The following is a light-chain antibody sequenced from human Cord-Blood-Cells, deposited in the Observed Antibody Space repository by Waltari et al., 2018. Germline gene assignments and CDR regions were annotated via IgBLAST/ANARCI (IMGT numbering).Light chain of an antibody. CDR1: SSDVGGYNS. J-gene: IGLJ2*01. CDR3: SSYTSSSTLVV. CDR2: DVS. V-gene: IGLV2-14*01. Sequence: QSALTQPASVSGSPGQSITIPCPGTSSDVGGYNSVSWYQQPPGKAPKLMIYDVSNRPSGVSNRFSGSKSGNTASLTISGLQAEDEADYYCSSYTSSSTLVVFGGGTKLTVL.